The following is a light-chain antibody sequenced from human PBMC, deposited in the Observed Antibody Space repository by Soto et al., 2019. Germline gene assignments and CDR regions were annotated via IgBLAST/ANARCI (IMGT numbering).Light chain of an antibody. Sequence: QSVLTQPPSVSAAPGQRVTISCSGSSSNIGNNYVSWYQQLPGTAPKLLIYENNKRPSGIPDRLSGSKSGTSATLGITGLQTGDEADYYCGTWDTSLSAFVFGSGTQLTVL. V-gene: IGLV1-51*02. CDR3: GTWDTSLSAFV. CDR2: ENN. CDR1: SSNIGNNY. J-gene: IGLJ7*01.